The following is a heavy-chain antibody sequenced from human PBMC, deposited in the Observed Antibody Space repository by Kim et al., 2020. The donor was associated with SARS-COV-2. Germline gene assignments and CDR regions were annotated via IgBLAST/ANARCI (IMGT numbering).Heavy chain of an antibody. CDR1: GGTFSSYA. D-gene: IGHD3-10*01. CDR3: ARDYGSGSYYSPFDY. CDR2: IIPIFGTA. V-gene: IGHV1-69*13. Sequence: SVKVSCKASGGTFSSYAISWVRQAPGQGLEWMGGIIPIFGTANYAQKFQGRVTITADESTSTAYMELSSLRSEDTAVYYCARDYGSGSYYSPFDYWGQGTLVTVSS. J-gene: IGHJ4*02.